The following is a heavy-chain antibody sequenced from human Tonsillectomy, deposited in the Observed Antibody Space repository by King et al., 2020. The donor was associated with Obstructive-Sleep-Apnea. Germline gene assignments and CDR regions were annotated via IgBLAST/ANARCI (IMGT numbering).Heavy chain of an antibody. D-gene: IGHD6-19*01. J-gene: IGHJ4*02. CDR2: ISSSSSYI. Sequence: VQLVESGGGLVKPGGSLRLSCAASGFTFSSYSMNWVRQAPGKGLEWVSSISSSSSYIYYADSVKGRFTISRDNAKNSLYLQMNSLRAEATAVYYCARDAYSSGWFDYWGQGTLVTVSS. V-gene: IGHV3-21*01. CDR3: ARDAYSSGWFDY. CDR1: GFTFSSYS.